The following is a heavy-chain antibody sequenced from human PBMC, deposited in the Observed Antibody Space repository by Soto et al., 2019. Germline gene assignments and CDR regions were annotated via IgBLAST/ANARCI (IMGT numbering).Heavy chain of an antibody. CDR1: GGSISSGGYY. Sequence: SETLSLTCTVSGGSISSGGYYWSWIRQHPGKGLEWIGYIHYSGSTYYNPSLKSRVTISVDTSKNQFSLKLSSVTAADTAVYYRARRYRGGYYGSGSLPPYYYYYYMDVWGKGTTVTVSS. V-gene: IGHV4-31*03. CDR3: ARRYRGGYYGSGSLPPYYYYYYMDV. CDR2: IHYSGST. J-gene: IGHJ6*03. D-gene: IGHD3-10*01.